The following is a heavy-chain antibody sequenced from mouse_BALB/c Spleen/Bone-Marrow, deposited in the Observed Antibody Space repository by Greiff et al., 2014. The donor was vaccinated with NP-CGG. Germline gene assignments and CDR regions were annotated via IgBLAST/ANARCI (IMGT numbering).Heavy chain of an antibody. CDR1: GFTFSDYY. D-gene: IGHD1-1*01. Sequence: EVNVVESGGGLVKPGGSLKLSCAASGFTFSDYYMYWVRQTPEKGLEWVATISDGGSYTYYPDSVKGRFTISRDNAKNSLYLQMTSLKSEDTAMYYCARDSYYYGSSYWYFDVWGAGTTVTVPS. J-gene: IGHJ1*01. CDR2: ISDGGSYT. CDR3: ARDSYYYGSSYWYFDV. V-gene: IGHV5-4*02.